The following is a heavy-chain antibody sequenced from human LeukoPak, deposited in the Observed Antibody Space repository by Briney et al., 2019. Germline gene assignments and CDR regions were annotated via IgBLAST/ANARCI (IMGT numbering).Heavy chain of an antibody. D-gene: IGHD2-2*01. CDR3: ARDSCSSTSCYWRLIYYYYYGMDV. J-gene: IGHJ6*02. V-gene: IGHV3-33*08. CDR1: GFTFGTYA. Sequence: GGSLRLSCAASGFTFGTYAMSRVCQAPGKGLEWVAVIWYDGSNKYYADSVKGRFTISRDNSKNTLYLQMNSLRAEDTAVYYCARDSCSSTSCYWRLIYYYYYGMDVWGQGTTVTVPS. CDR2: IWYDGSNK.